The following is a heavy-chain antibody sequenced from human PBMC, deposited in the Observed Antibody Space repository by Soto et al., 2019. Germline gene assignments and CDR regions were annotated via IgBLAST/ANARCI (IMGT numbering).Heavy chain of an antibody. CDR3: AKRGYGRYNWFDP. CDR1: GFTFSSYG. D-gene: IGHD2-15*01. Sequence: QVQLVESGGGVGQPGRSLRLSCAASGFTFSSYGMHWVRHAPGKGLEWVAVISYDGSNKYYADSVKGRFTISRDNSKNTLYLQMNSLRAEDTAVYYCAKRGYGRYNWFDPWGKGTLVPVSS. J-gene: IGHJ5*02. V-gene: IGHV3-30*18. CDR2: ISYDGSNK.